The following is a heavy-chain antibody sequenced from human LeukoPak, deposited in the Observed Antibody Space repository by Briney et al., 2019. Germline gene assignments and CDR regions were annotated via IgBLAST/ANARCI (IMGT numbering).Heavy chain of an antibody. V-gene: IGHV1-8*01. Sequence: ASVKVSCKASGYTFTSYEINWVRQAAGHGLEWMGWMNPDSGDTAFAQRFQGRITMTRSTSITTAYMELSGLTSEDTAVYYCARRGSSGWYFDYWGQGTLVTVSS. CDR1: GYTFTSYE. CDR2: MNPDSGDT. CDR3: ARRGSSGWYFDY. D-gene: IGHD6-19*01. J-gene: IGHJ4*02.